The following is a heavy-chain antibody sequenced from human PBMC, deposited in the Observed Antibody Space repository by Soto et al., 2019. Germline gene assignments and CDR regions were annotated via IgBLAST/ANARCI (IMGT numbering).Heavy chain of an antibody. CDR3: AHRLKGGSCSGASRYVH. D-gene: IGHD2-15*01. J-gene: IGHJ4*02. CDR2: IYWDDDK. CDR1: GLSLSTRGVG. Sequence: QITLKESGPTLVKPTQTLTLTCTLSGLSLSTRGVGVGWIRQPPGKALEWLALIYWDDDKRYSPSLNSRLTITKNTSKNQVVLTMTNMDPVDTATYFCAHRLKGGSCSGASRYVHWGQGTLVTVSS. V-gene: IGHV2-5*02.